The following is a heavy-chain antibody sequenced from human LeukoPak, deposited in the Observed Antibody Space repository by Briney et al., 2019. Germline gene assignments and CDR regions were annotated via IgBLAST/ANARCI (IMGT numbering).Heavy chain of an antibody. CDR3: ARDFRPRKLDYYGSGSYKYFDY. V-gene: IGHV1-2*02. CDR1: GYTFTGYY. Sequence: GASVKVSCKASGYTFTGYYMHWVRQAPGQGLEWMGWINPNSGGTNYAQKFQGRVTMTRDTSISTAYMELSRLRSDDTAAYYCARDFRPRKLDYYGSGSYKYFDYWGQGTLVTVSS. CDR2: INPNSGGT. D-gene: IGHD3-10*01. J-gene: IGHJ4*02.